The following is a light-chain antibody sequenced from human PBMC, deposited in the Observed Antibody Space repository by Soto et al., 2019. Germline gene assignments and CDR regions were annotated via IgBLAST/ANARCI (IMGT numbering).Light chain of an antibody. CDR2: AAS. V-gene: IGKV3-20*01. Sequence: EIVLTQSPGTLSLSPGERATLSCRASQTLSTNSLAWYQQRPGQTPRLLIYAASTRDTDLPDRFNGSGSGTDFALTISRLEPEDFALYYCQQYNDSPLTFGPGTKVDVK. CDR1: QTLSTNS. J-gene: IGKJ3*01. CDR3: QQYNDSPLT.